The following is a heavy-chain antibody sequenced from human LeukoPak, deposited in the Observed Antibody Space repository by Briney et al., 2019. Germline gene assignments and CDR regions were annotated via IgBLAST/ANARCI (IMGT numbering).Heavy chain of an antibody. Sequence: SETLSLTCTVSGGSISSYYCNWVRQPPGRGLEWIGYIYYSGGTNYNPSLESRVTISLDTAKNQFSLKLRSVTAEDTAVYYCATTGATSPSSASWFNIEYWGQGTLVPVSS. CDR3: ATTGATSPSSASWFNIEY. CDR1: GGSISSYY. CDR2: IYYSGGT. J-gene: IGHJ4*02. V-gene: IGHV4-59*08. D-gene: IGHD6-13*01.